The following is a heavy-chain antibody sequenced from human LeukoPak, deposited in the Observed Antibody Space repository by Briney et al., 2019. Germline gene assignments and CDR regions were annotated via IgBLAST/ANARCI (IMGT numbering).Heavy chain of an antibody. V-gene: IGHV3-48*01. CDR1: GFTFSTDP. D-gene: IGHD2-8*02. Sequence: GGSLRLSCAASGFTFSTDPMNWVRQAPGKGLEWLSNIRSSGTEMYYAESVKGRFTISRDNAKNSLFLQMNSLRVEDTAVYYCVRDQTWSFDSWGQGTLVTVSS. J-gene: IGHJ4*02. CDR3: VRDQTWSFDS. CDR2: IRSSGTEM.